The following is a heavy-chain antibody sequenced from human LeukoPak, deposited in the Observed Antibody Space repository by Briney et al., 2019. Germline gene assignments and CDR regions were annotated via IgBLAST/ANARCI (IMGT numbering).Heavy chain of an antibody. V-gene: IGHV1-18*01. CDR2: ISAYNGNT. J-gene: IGHJ4*02. CDR3: ARTGNWNYYPGGDY. CDR1: GYTFTSYV. D-gene: IGHD1-7*01. Sequence: GASVKVSCKASGYTFTSYVISWVRQAPGQGLEWMGWISAYNGNTNYAQKLQGRVTMTTDTSTSTACMELRSLRSDDTAVYYCARTGNWNYYPGGDYWGQGTLVTVSS.